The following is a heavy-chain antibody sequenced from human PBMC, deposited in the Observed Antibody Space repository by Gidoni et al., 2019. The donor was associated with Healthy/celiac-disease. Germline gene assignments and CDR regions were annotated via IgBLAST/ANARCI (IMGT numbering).Heavy chain of an antibody. J-gene: IGHJ4*02. CDR3: ARGRRGHYDILTGYEESFDY. CDR1: GGTFSSYA. CDR2: IIPIFGTA. Sequence: QVQLVQSGAEVKKPGSSVKVSCKASGGTFSSYAISWVRQAPGQGLEWMGGIIPIFGTANYAQKFQGRVTITADESTSTAYVELSSLRSEDTAVYYCARGRRGHYDILTGYEESFDYWGQGTLVTVSS. V-gene: IGHV1-69*01. D-gene: IGHD3-9*01.